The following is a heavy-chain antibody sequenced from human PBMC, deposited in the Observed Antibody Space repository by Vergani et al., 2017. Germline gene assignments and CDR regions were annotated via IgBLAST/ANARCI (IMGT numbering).Heavy chain of an antibody. CDR2: ISGSSSYV. D-gene: IGHD3-9*01. CDR1: GFSFSSYS. Sequence: EVQLVESGGGLVKPGGSLRLSCAASGFSFSSYSMNWVRQAPGKGLEWVASISGSSSYVFYRDSVEGRFTITRDNAKKSVYLQMNSLRAEDTAMYFCVKAASTLRYFDWFQDAFDIWGQGTMVTVSS. V-gene: IGHV3-21*02. J-gene: IGHJ3*02. CDR3: VKAASTLRYFDWFQDAFDI.